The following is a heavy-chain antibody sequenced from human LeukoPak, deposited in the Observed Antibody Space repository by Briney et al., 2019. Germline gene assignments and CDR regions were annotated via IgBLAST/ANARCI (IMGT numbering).Heavy chain of an antibody. CDR1: GFTFGDDY. J-gene: IGHJ4*02. CDR3: ARSRGAGPGAYFDY. CDR2: ISNSGGYT. V-gene: IGHV3-11*03. Sequence: GGSLRLSCAVSGFTFGDDYMSWIRQAPGQGLEWVSYISNSGGYTNYADSVAGRFTISRDNAESSLYLQMNSLRAEDTAVYYCARSRGAGPGAYFDYWGQGTLVTVTS. D-gene: IGHD6-19*01.